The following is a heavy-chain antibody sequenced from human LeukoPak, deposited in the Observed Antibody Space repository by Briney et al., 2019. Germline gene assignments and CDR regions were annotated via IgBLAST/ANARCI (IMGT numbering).Heavy chain of an antibody. CDR2: IKQDGSEK. V-gene: IGHV3-7*01. CDR3: ATSDDAAGTS. CDR1: RFTFSSYW. Sequence: TGGSLRLSCAASRFTFSSYWMSWVRQAPGKGLEWVANIKQDGSEKYYVDSVKGRFTISRDNARNSLYLQMNSLRAEDTAVYYCATSDDAAGTSWGQGTLVTVSS. D-gene: IGHD6-25*01. J-gene: IGHJ5*02.